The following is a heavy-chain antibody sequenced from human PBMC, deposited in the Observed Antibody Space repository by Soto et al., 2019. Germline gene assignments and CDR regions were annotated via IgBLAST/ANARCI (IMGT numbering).Heavy chain of an antibody. CDR1: GFSLSTIVVF. Sequence: PTLVNPTQTLTLTCTFSGFSLSTIVVFLVWIRQPPGKALEWLALIYWDDDKRYSPSLKSRLTITKDTSKNQVVLTMTNMDPVDTATYYCAHRRPVTTFDYWGQGTLVTVSS. D-gene: IGHD4-17*01. CDR3: AHRRPVTTFDY. J-gene: IGHJ4*02. CDR2: IYWDDDK. V-gene: IGHV2-5*02.